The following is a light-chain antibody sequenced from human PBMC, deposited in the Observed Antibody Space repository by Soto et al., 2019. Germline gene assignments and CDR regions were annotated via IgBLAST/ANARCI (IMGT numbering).Light chain of an antibody. J-gene: IGKJ1*01. CDR1: QSVSSSY. Sequence: EIVLTQSPGTLSLSPGERATLSCRASQSVSSSYLAWYQQKPGQAPRLLIYGASSRATGIPDRFSGSGSGTDFTLTISRLEPEDFAVYYCQQYGSSPLTFGQGXKV. V-gene: IGKV3-20*01. CDR3: QQYGSSPLT. CDR2: GAS.